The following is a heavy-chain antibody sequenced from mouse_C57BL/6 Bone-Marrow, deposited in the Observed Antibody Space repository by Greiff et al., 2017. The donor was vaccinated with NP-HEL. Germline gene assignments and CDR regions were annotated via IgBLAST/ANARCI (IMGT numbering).Heavy chain of an antibody. V-gene: IGHV1-7*01. Sequence: QVQLKQSGAELAKPGASVKLSCKASGYAFTSYWMHWVKQRPGQGLEWIGYINPGGGYTKSNQKFKGKATLTADKSSSTAYMQLSSLTYEDSAVYYCASPPRITTVGGYDMDYWGKGTSVTVSS. D-gene: IGHD1-1*01. CDR1: GYAFTSYW. CDR2: INPGGGYT. J-gene: IGHJ4*01. CDR3: ASPPRITTVGGYDMDY.